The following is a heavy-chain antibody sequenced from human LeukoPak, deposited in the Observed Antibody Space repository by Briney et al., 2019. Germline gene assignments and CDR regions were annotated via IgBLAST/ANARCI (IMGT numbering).Heavy chain of an antibody. V-gene: IGHV4-30-4*01. J-gene: IGHJ4*02. D-gene: IGHD2-8*02. Sequence: SETLSLTCTVSGDSISSGDFYWSWGRQPPGKGLEWIAYIHHRGSAFYSRSLKRRVTISVDSSKNQFSLRLTSVTAADTAVYFCARDRVVDAGGIDFWGQGTLVTVSP. CDR3: ARDRVVDAGGIDF. CDR2: IHHRGSA. CDR1: GDSISSGDFY.